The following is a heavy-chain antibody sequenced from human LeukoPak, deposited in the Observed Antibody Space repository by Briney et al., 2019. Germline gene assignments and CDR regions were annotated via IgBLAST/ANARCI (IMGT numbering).Heavy chain of an antibody. V-gene: IGHV4-59*08. CDR2: ISYTGIP. Sequence: PSETLSLTCTVSGGSISTYYWSWIRQPPGKGLEWIGYISYTGIPNYNPSLKSRLTISIDTSRNQFSLQVSSVTAADTAVYYCARHGSDWSFDYWGQGTLVTVSS. J-gene: IGHJ4*02. CDR3: ARHGSDWSFDY. D-gene: IGHD6-19*01. CDR1: GGSISTYY.